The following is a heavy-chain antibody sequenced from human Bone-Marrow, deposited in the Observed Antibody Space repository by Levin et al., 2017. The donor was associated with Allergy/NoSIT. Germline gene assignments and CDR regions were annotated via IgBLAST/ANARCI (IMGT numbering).Heavy chain of an antibody. V-gene: IGHV1-69*06. J-gene: IGHJ3*02. D-gene: IGHD1-26*01. Sequence: SVKVSCKASGGTFSSYAISWVRQAPGQGLEWMGGIIPIFGTANYAQKFQGRVMITADKSTSTAYMELSSLRSEDTAVYYCARAEVGATLLGAFDIWGQGTMVTVSS. CDR2: IIPIFGTA. CDR3: ARAEVGATLLGAFDI. CDR1: GGTFSSYA.